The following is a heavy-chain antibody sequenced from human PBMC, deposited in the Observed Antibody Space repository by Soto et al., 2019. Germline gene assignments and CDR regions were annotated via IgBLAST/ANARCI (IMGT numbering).Heavy chain of an antibody. V-gene: IGHV4-39*01. CDR2: IDYSGTI. J-gene: IGHJ4*02. CDR1: GGSISSTSYA. Sequence: QLQLQESGPGLVKPSETLSLTCNASGGSISSTSYAWGWIRQSPGKGLEWIGTIDYSGTIYYNPSHKRRITISGDTSKNQIYLKLSSVTAADTAVYYCARHVHNQGYEYYFDSWGQGTLVTVSS. D-gene: IGHD3-3*01. CDR3: ARHVHNQGYEYYFDS.